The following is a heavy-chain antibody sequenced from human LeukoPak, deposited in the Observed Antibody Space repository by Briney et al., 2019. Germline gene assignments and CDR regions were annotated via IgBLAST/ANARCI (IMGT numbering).Heavy chain of an antibody. CDR3: ARGERRGPLDY. Sequence: GGSLRLSCAVSGFTVTDNYMSWVRQAPGKGLQWVSVIYPDGRTYYADSVKGRFTISRDNAKNTLYLQLNSLRVDDTAVYYCARGERRGPLDYWGQGTLVTVSS. V-gene: IGHV3-53*01. CDR1: GFTVTDNY. J-gene: IGHJ4*02. CDR2: IYPDGRT. D-gene: IGHD1-1*01.